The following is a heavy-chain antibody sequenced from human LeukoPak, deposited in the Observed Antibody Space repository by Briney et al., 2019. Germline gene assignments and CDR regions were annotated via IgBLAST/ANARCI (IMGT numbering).Heavy chain of an antibody. CDR2: ISAYNGNT. CDR3: ARSPCSSTSCYFTY. V-gene: IGHV1-18*01. Sequence: ASVKVSSKASGYTFTSYGISWVRQAPGQGLEWMGWISAYNGNTNYAQKLQGRVTMTTDTSTSTAYMELRSLRSDDTAVYYCARSPCSSTSCYFTYWGQGTLVTVSS. J-gene: IGHJ4*02. D-gene: IGHD2-2*01. CDR1: GYTFTSYG.